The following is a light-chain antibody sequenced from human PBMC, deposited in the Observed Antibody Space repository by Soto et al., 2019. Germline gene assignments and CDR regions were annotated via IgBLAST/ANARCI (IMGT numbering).Light chain of an antibody. CDR1: QSLSSN. CDR2: GAS. Sequence: EIVMMQSPATLSVSPGERATLSCRASQSLSSNLAWYQQKPGQAPSLLIFGASTRGNGIPARFSGSGSGTDFHLTISNLQSADVAVYYCQQYNNWPPAFGPGTRVDI. V-gene: IGKV3-15*01. CDR3: QQYNNWPPA. J-gene: IGKJ3*01.